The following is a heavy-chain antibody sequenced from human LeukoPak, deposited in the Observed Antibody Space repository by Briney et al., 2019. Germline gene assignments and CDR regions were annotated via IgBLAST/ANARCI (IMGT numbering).Heavy chain of an antibody. CDR2: IYRSGST. CDR3: ARHSAHSSTNDAFDI. J-gene: IGHJ3*02. Sequence: SETLSLTCTVSTSSISNGYYWGWIRQPPGKGLEWIGRIYRSGSTYYNPSLQSRVTISVDTSKNQFSLKLSSVTAADTAVYYCARHSAHSSTNDAFDIWGQGTMVTVSS. D-gene: IGHD6-13*01. V-gene: IGHV4-38-2*02. CDR1: TSSISNGYY.